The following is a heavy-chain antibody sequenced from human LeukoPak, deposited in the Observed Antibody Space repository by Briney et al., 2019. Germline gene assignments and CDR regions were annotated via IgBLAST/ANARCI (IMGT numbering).Heavy chain of an antibody. J-gene: IGHJ5*02. D-gene: IGHD3-16*01. CDR2: INPNSGGT. Sequence: GASVKVSCKASGYTFTGYYMHWVRQAPGQGLEWMGWINPNSGGTNYAQKFQGRVTMTRNTSISTAYMELSSLRSDDTAVYYCARDLVTAYWFDPWGQGTLVTVSS. CDR1: GYTFTGYY. CDR3: ARDLVTAYWFDP. V-gene: IGHV1-2*02.